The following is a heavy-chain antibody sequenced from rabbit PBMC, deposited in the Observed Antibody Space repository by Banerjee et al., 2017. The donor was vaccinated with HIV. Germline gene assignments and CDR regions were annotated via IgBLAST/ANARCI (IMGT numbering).Heavy chain of an antibody. CDR1: GFSFSSGYD. CDR2: IYGGSSGST. V-gene: IGHV1S45*01. D-gene: IGHD8-1*01. J-gene: IGHJ4*01. CDR3: ARDYGGDSYDYYFNL. Sequence: QEQLEESGGDLVKPGASLTLTCEASGFSFSSGYDMCWVRQAPGKGLEWIACIYGGSSGSTLYASWAKGRFTISKTSSTTVTLQMTSLTAADTATYFCARDYGGDSYDYYFNLWGPGTLVTVS.